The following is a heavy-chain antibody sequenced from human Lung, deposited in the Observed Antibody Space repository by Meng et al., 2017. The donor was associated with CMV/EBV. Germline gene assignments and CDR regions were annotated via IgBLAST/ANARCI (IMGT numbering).Heavy chain of an antibody. CDR3: ARDVNSRSGYVYYYYGMDV. CDR1: GYTFGGHY. D-gene: IGHD3-3*01. CDR2: INPNSGGT. V-gene: IGHV1-2*02. J-gene: IGHJ6*02. Sequence: ASVKVSXKASGYTFGGHYMHWVRQAPGQGLEWMGWINPNSGGTNYAQKFQGRVTMTRDTSINTAYMELSRLRSDDTAVYYCARDVNSRSGYVYYYYGMDVWGQGTTVXVSS.